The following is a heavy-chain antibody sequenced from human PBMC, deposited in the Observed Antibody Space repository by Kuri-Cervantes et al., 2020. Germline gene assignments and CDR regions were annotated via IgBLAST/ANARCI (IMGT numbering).Heavy chain of an antibody. CDR3: ARSLSLFLTYYYGMDV. Sequence: GGSLRLSCAASGFTVSSNYMSWVRQAPGKGLEWVSVIYSGGSTYYADSVKGRFTISRDNSKNTLYLQMNSLRAEDTAVYYCARSLSLFLTYYYGMDVWGQGTTVTVSS. CDR2: IYSGGST. CDR1: GFTVSSNY. V-gene: IGHV3-53*01. D-gene: IGHD2-21*01. J-gene: IGHJ6*02.